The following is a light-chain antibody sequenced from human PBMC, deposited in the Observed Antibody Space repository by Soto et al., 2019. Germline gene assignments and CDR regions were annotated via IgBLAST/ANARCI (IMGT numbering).Light chain of an antibody. CDR2: AAS. V-gene: IGKV1-8*01. J-gene: IGKJ5*01. CDR1: QGISSY. Sequence: AIRMTQSPSSFSASTGDRVTITCRASQGISSYLAWYQQKPGKAPKLLIYAASTLQSGVPSRFSGSGSGTYFTLTISCLQSEYVATYYCQHYYSYPFSFGQGTRLEIK. CDR3: QHYYSYPFS.